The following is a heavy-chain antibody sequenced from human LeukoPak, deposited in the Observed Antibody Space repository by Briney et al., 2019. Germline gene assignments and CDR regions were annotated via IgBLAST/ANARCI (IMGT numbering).Heavy chain of an antibody. CDR3: ARGLRNTDTFDI. V-gene: IGHV3-33*01. J-gene: IGHJ3*02. CDR1: GFIFSNYG. Sequence: PGRSLRVSCVASGFIFSNYGMHWVRQAPGKGLEWVAVIWYDGSNKYYADSVKGRFTISRDNSKNTVYLQMNSLRAEDTAVYYCARGLRNTDTFDIWGQGTMVTVSS. CDR2: IWYDGSNK.